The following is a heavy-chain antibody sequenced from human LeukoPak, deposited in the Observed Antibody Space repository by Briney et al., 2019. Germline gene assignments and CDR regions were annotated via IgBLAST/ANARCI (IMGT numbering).Heavy chain of an antibody. Sequence: GGSLRLSCAASGFTFSSYGMHWVRQAPGKGLEWVAFIRYDGSNKYYAGSVKGRFTISRDNAKNSLYLQMNSLRAEDTAVYYCAREPYYDILTGTPPHDAFDIWGQGTMVTVSS. J-gene: IGHJ3*02. V-gene: IGHV3-30*02. D-gene: IGHD3-9*01. CDR2: IRYDGSNK. CDR3: AREPYYDILTGTPPHDAFDI. CDR1: GFTFSSYG.